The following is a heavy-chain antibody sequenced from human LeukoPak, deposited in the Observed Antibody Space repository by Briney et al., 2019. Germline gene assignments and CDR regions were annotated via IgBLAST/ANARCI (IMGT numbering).Heavy chain of an antibody. CDR1: GGSISSGDYY. J-gene: IGHJ4*02. Sequence: PSETLSLTCTVSGGSISSGDYYWSWIRQPPGKGLEWIGYIYYSGNTYFSPSLKSRVTISLDTSKNQFSLKLSSVTAADTAVYFCARLLRGYFDYWGQGTLVTVSS. CDR2: IYYSGNT. CDR3: ARLLRGYFDY. V-gene: IGHV4-30-4*01. D-gene: IGHD3-22*01.